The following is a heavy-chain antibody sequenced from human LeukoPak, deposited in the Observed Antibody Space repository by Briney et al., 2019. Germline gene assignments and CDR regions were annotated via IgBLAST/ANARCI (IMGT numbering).Heavy chain of an antibody. CDR3: AKVRAYCSSTSCPPAG. CDR2: IRYDGSNK. J-gene: IGHJ4*02. V-gene: IGHV3-30*02. Sequence: PSGGSLRLSCAASGFTFSSYGMHWVRQAPGKGLEWVAFIRYDGSNKYYADSVKGRFTISRDNSKNTLYLQMNSLRAEDTAVYYCAKVRAYCSSTSCPPAGWGQGTLVTVSS. CDR1: GFTFSSYG. D-gene: IGHD2-2*01.